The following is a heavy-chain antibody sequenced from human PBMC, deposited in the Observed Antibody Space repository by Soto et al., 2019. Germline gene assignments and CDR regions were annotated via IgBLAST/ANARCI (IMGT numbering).Heavy chain of an antibody. CDR2: MNPNSGNT. D-gene: IGHD3-3*01. CDR1: GYTFTSYD. CDR3: ARGYDFWSGYYVLNYYYGMDV. Sequence: VQLVQSGAEVKKPGASVKVSCKASGYTFTSYDINWVRQATGQGLEWMGWMNPNSGNTGYAQRFQGRVTMTRNTSISTAYMELSSLRSEDTAVYYCARGYDFWSGYYVLNYYYGMDVWGQGTTVTVSS. J-gene: IGHJ6*02. V-gene: IGHV1-8*01.